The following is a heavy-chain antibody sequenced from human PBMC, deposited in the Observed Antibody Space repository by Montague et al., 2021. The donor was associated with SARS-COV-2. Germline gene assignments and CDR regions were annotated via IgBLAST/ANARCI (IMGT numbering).Heavy chain of an antibody. CDR1: GGSFSGYY. V-gene: IGHV4-34*01. D-gene: IGHD3-3*01. J-gene: IGHJ5*02. CDR2: INHSGST. CDR3: ARQKMGSVTSFGVVMHDRWFDP. Sequence: SETLSLTCAVYGGSFSGYYWTWIRQPPGKGLEWIAEINHSGSTNYNPSXXSRVTISVDTSKNQFSLKLSSVTAADTAVYYCARQKMGSVTSFGVVMHDRWFDPWGQGTLVTVSS.